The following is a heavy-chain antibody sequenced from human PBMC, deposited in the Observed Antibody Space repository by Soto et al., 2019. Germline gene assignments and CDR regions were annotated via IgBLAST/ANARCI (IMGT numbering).Heavy chain of an antibody. V-gene: IGHV4-59*01. CDR3: VRSGHSFGGVM. J-gene: IGHJ4*02. D-gene: IGHD3-16*01. Sequence: QVQLQEWGPGLVKPSETLSLTCTVSGASMNNYYGSWVRQPPGKGLEWIGYMYYSGGSNSNPSLKGRVTLSVDTSKNQIPLKLTSVTAADTAVYYCVRSGHSFGGVMWGQGTLVTVSS. CDR1: GASMNNYY. CDR2: MYYSGGS.